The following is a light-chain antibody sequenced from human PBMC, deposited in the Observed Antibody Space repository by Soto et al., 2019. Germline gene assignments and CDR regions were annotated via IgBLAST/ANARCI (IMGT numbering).Light chain of an antibody. Sequence: EIVMTQSPGTLAVSLGETATLSCRTSQNVRYNLAWYQQRPGQSPRLLIYDGSTRAAGIPARFSGSGSETEFTLTISSLQSEDFATYYCHQYSDHMYTFGQGPKLVIK. CDR1: QNVRYN. CDR2: DGS. V-gene: IGKV3-15*01. J-gene: IGKJ2*01. CDR3: HQYSDHMYT.